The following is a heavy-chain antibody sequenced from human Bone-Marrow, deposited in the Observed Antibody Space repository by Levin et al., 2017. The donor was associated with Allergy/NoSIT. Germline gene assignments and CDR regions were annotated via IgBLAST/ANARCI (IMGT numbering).Heavy chain of an antibody. Sequence: PGGSLRLSCAASGFVFDIYAMHWVRQAPGKGLEWVAVIPFDESRKEYADSVKGRFTISRDTSKNTLYLQMNSLRPEDTAVYYCARAPYSTSRSPFDTWGQGTLVTVSS. CDR3: ARAPYSTSRSPFDT. CDR2: IPFDESRK. CDR1: GFVFDIYA. J-gene: IGHJ5*02. V-gene: IGHV3-30*04. D-gene: IGHD4-11*01.